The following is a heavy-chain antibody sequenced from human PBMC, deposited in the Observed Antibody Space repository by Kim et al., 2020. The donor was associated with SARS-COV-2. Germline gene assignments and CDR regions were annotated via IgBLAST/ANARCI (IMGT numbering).Heavy chain of an antibody. V-gene: IGHV1-3*01. CDR1: GYTFTCCA. CDR2: FNAGSGKS. J-gene: IGHJ4*02. CDR3: AKDLNVAGPFPF. Sequence: ASVKVSCKASGYTFTCCAVHWVRQGPGHRLEWLGFFNAGSGKSRYSPAFQHRVTLTGDMSANIVYMEMTNLQPNDSAVYFCAKDLNVAGPFPFWGQGAQVIVSS. D-gene: IGHD1-1*01.